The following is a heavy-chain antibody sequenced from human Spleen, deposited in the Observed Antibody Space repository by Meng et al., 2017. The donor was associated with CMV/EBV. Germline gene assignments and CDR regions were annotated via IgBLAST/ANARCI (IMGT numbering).Heavy chain of an antibody. CDR2: IYSGGTTT. CDR3: AKVTTGPWYFDL. D-gene: IGHD4-11*01. J-gene: IGHJ4*02. V-gene: IGHV3-23*03. Sequence: GGSLRLSCAASGLTFSSYAMSWVRQAPGKGLEWVSLIYSGGTTTYYADSVKGRFTISRDNSKSTLYLQMNSLRAEDTAVYYCAKVTTGPWYFDLWGQGTLVTVSS. CDR1: GLTFSSYA.